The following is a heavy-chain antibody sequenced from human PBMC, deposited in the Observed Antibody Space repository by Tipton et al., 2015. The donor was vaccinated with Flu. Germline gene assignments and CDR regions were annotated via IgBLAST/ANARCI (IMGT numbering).Heavy chain of an antibody. V-gene: IGHV3-43D*04. CDR3: AKDISPYYYYGMDV. Sequence: GSLRLSCAASGFTFDDYAMHWVRQAPGKGLEWVSLISWDGGSTYYADSVKGRFTISRDNSKNSLYLQMNSLRAEDTALYYCAKDISPYYYYGMDVWVQGTTVTVSS. J-gene: IGHJ6*02. CDR2: ISWDGGST. CDR1: GFTFDDYA.